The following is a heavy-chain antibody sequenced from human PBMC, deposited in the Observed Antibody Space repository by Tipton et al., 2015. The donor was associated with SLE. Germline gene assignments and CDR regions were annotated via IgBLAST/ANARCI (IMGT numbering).Heavy chain of an antibody. CDR1: GGSFSGYY. V-gene: IGHV4-34*01. J-gene: IGHJ4*02. D-gene: IGHD3-3*01. Sequence: LRLSCAVYGGSFSGYYWSWIRQPPGKGLEWIGEINHSGSTNYNPSLKSRVTISVDTSKNQFSLKLSSVTAADTAVYYCARAYDFWSGYPRTLDYWGQGTLVTVSS. CDR2: INHSGST. CDR3: ARAYDFWSGYPRTLDY.